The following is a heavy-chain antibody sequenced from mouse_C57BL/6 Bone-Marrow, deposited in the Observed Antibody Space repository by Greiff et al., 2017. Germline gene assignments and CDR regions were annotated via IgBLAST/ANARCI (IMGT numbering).Heavy chain of an antibody. D-gene: IGHD2-1*01. CDR1: GYAFSSSW. CDR2: IYPGDGDT. Sequence: VKLVESGPEVVKPGASVKISCKASGYAFSSSWMNWVKQRPGKGLEWIGRIYPGDGDTNYNGKFKGKATLTADKSSSTAYMQLSSLTSEDSAVYFCARYGNYYFDYWGQGTTLTVSS. J-gene: IGHJ2*01. V-gene: IGHV1-82*01. CDR3: ARYGNYYFDY.